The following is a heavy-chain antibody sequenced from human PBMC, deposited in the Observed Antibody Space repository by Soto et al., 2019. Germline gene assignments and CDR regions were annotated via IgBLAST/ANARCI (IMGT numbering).Heavy chain of an antibody. J-gene: IGHJ4*02. CDR2: ISTYNGNT. V-gene: IGHV1-18*01. CDR3: ARRLYGDYDY. D-gene: IGHD4-17*01. Sequence: ASVKVSCKASGYSFTTSGITWVRQAPGQGLEWMGGISTYNGNTNYAQKLQDRVTLTTDTSTSTAYMELRSLRSDDTAVYYCARRLYGDYDYWGQGTLVTVS. CDR1: GYSFTTSG.